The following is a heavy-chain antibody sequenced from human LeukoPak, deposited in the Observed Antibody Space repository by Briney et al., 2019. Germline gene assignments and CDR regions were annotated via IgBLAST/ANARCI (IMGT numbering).Heavy chain of an antibody. CDR2: ISSGSNTI. Sequence: GGSLRLSCAASGFTFSTYSMNWVRQAPGKGLEWVSYISSGSNTIDYADSVKGRFTVSRDNAKNPLYLQMNSLRAEDTAVYYCARETYYAYDIWGQGTMVTVSS. CDR1: GFTFSTYS. CDR3: ARETYYAYDI. D-gene: IGHD3-10*01. J-gene: IGHJ3*02. V-gene: IGHV3-48*01.